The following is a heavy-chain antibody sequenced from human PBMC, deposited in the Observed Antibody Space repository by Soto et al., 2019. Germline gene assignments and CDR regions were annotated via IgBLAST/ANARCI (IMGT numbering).Heavy chain of an antibody. CDR1: RDTFNKYA. Sequence: QVQLVQSGAEVKKPGSSVKVSCKTSRDTFNKYAFNWVRQAPGQGLEWMGWIIPIFSSRNYAEKFQGRVTIPADDSTSTAYMELRSLGFEDTAVYYCARGETYLGVWGQGTTVTVSS. J-gene: IGHJ6*02. D-gene: IGHD3-16*01. V-gene: IGHV1-69*01. CDR3: ARGETYLGV. CDR2: IIPIFSSR.